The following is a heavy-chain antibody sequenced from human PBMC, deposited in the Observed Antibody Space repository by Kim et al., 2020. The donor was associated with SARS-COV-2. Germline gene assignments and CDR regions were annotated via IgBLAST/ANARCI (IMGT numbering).Heavy chain of an antibody. CDR3: GGGISPRLYFDS. CDR2: TYSDGTS. CDR1: GFIVSDNY. V-gene: IGHV3-53*01. Sequence: GGSLRLSCAASGFIVSDNYMTWVRQTPEKLLEFVSVTYSDGTSRFGDFVQGRFSISRENPKNILHLQMNDLRAEDTAIYYCGGGISPRLYFDSWGQGTPVTVPS. J-gene: IGHJ4*02. D-gene: IGHD2-15*01.